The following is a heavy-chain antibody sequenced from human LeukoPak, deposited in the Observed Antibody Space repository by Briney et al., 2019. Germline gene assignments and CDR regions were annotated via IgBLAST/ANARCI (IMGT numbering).Heavy chain of an antibody. Sequence: PGGSLRLSCAASGFTFSSYEMNWVRQAPGKGLEWVSKISSSGSAIYYADSVKGRFTISRDNAKSTLCLQMNSLRAEDTAVYYCARGGSLGYWGQGTLVTVSS. J-gene: IGHJ4*02. CDR1: GFTFSSYE. CDR3: ARGGSLGY. CDR2: ISSSGSAI. D-gene: IGHD6-19*01. V-gene: IGHV3-48*03.